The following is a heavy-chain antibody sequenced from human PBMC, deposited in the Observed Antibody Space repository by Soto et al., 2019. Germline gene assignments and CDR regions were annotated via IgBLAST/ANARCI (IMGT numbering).Heavy chain of an antibody. V-gene: IGHV1-69*01. Sequence: QVQLVQSGAEVKKPGSSVKVSCKASVGTFSSYAISWVRQAPGQGLEWMGGIIPIFGTANYAQKFQGRVTITADESTSSAYMDLSSLRSEDTAVYYCAKDSGGTTVAFGMDVWGQGTTVTVSS. J-gene: IGHJ6*02. CDR1: VGTFSSYA. D-gene: IGHD4-17*01. CDR2: IIPIFGTA. CDR3: AKDSGGTTVAFGMDV.